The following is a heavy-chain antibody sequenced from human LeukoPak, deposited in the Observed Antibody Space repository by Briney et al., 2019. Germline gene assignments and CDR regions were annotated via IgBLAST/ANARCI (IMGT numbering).Heavy chain of an antibody. CDR1: GYTFTGYY. CDR2: INPNSGGT. CDR3: ARDLYYYDSSGDIEDY. V-gene: IGHV1-2*06. D-gene: IGHD3-22*01. Sequence: ASVKVSCKASGYTFTGYYMHWVRQAPGQGLEWMGRINPNSGGTNYAQKFQGRVTMTRDTSISTAYMELSRLRSDDAAVYYCARDLYYYDSSGDIEDYWGQGTLVTVSS. J-gene: IGHJ4*02.